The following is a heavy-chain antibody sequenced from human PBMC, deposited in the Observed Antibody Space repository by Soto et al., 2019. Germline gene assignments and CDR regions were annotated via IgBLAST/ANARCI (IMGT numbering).Heavy chain of an antibody. CDR2: ISSYNGNT. CDR1: GYTFTSYG. V-gene: IGHV1-18*04. CDR3: ARGPRYCSTTTCFSWVTWFGP. J-gene: IGHJ5*02. D-gene: IGHD2-2*01. Sequence: ASVKVSCKASGYTFTSYGISWVRQAPVQGLEWMGWISSYNGNTNYAQKVQGRVTLTTDTSTSTTYMELRSLRSDDTAVYYCARGPRYCSTTTCFSWVTWFGPWGQGTLVTFSS.